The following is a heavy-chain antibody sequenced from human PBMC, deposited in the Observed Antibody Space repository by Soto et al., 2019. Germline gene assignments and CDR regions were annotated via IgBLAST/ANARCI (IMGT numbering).Heavy chain of an antibody. J-gene: IGHJ6*02. Sequence: SETLSLTCAVYGGSFSGYYWSWIRQPPGKGLEWIGEINHSGSTNYNPSLKSRVTISVDTSKNQFSLKLSSVTAADTAVYYCARWEYYGSGSYYYYGMDVWGQGTTVTVPS. CDR2: INHSGST. D-gene: IGHD3-10*01. CDR1: GGSFSGYY. V-gene: IGHV4-34*01. CDR3: ARWEYYGSGSYYYYGMDV.